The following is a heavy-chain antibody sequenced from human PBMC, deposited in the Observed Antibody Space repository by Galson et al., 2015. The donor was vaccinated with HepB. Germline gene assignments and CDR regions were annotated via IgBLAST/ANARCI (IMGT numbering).Heavy chain of an antibody. V-gene: IGHV3-23*01. CDR3: AKDQGFNYGFGFDS. CDR2: LSATNGSI. Sequence: SLRLSCAASGFTFTSYAMSWVRQAPGKGLEWVSTLSATNGSIYYAGSVKGRFTISRDNFKNTLYLQMNSLRAEDSAVYYCAKDQGFNYGFGFDSWGLGTLVTVSS. D-gene: IGHD5-18*01. J-gene: IGHJ5*01. CDR1: GFTFTSYA.